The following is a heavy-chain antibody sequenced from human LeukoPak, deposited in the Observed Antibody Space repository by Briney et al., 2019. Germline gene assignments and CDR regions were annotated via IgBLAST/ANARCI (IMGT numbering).Heavy chain of an antibody. V-gene: IGHV3-23*01. CDR3: AREFRDHYFDY. Sequence: GGSLRLSCAASGFTFSSYAMSWVRQAPGKGLEWVSAIVGSGGSTYYADSVKDRFTISRDNSKSTLYPQMNSLRAEDTAVYYCAREFRDHYFDYWGQGTLVTVSS. J-gene: IGHJ4*02. CDR1: GFTFSSYA. CDR2: IVGSGGST.